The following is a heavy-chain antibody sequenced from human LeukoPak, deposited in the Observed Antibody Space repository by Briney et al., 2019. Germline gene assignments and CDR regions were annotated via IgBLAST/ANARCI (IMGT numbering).Heavy chain of an antibody. J-gene: IGHJ6*03. CDR1: GFTFDDYG. CDR2: INWNGGST. D-gene: IGHD6-19*01. V-gene: IGHV3-20*04. Sequence: GGSLRLSCAASGFTFDDYGMSWVRQAPGKGLEWVSGINWNGGSTGYADSVKDRFTISRDNAKNSLYLQMNSLRAEDTALYYCARVHKTSGWYDYYYMDVWGKGTTVTVSS. CDR3: ARVHKTSGWYDYYYMDV.